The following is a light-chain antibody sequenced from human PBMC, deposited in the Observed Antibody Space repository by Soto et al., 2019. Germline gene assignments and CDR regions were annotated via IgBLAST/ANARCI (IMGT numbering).Light chain of an antibody. CDR1: QSVSNNY. V-gene: IGKV3-20*01. CDR3: QQYGSSVKT. CDR2: GAS. J-gene: IGKJ1*01. Sequence: EIVLTHSLVTLSFSPPARRSLXVRSSQSVSNNYLAWYQQKPGQAPSLLIFGASNRAPDIPDRFSGSGSGTDFTLTISRLEPEDFAVYFCQQYGSSVKTFGQGTKVDIK.